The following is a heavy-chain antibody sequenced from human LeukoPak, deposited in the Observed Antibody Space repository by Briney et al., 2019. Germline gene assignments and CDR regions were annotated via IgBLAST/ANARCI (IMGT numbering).Heavy chain of an antibody. CDR2: ISSSGSTI. CDR3: ARVGDSSGYYGPESAFDI. CDR1: GFTFSDYY. Sequence: GGSLRLSCAASGFTFSDYYMSWIRQAPGKGLEWVSYISSSGSTIYYADSVKGRFTISRDNAKNSLYLQMNSLRAEDTAVYYCARVGDSSGYYGPESAFDIWGQGTMVTVSS. D-gene: IGHD3-22*01. J-gene: IGHJ3*02. V-gene: IGHV3-11*01.